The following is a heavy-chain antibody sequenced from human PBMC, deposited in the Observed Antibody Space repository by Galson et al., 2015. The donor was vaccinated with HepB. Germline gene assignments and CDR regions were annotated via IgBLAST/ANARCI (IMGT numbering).Heavy chain of an antibody. D-gene: IGHD3-22*01. CDR1: GFTFSNAW. CDR2: IYSGGST. V-gene: IGHV3-66*01. Sequence: SLRLSCAASGFTFSNAWMSWVRQAPGKGLEWVSVIYSGGSTYYADSVKGRFTISRDNSKNTLYLQMNSLRAEDTAVYYCARDFYYDSSGYYLYWGQGTLVTVSS. J-gene: IGHJ4*02. CDR3: ARDFYYDSSGYYLY.